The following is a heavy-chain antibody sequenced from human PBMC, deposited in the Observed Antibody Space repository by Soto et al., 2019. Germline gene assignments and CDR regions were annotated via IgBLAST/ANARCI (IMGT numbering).Heavy chain of an antibody. V-gene: IGHV4-39*01. Sequence: SETLSLTCTVSGGSISSSSYYWGWIRQPPGKGLEWIGSIYYSGSTHYNPSLKSRVTISVDTSKNQFSLKLSSVTAADTAFYYCARVRVAATGPPSPGLRYFDYWAQGTLVTVSS. D-gene: IGHD6-13*01. CDR2: IYYSGST. CDR1: GGSISSSSYY. CDR3: ARVRVAATGPPSPGLRYFDY. J-gene: IGHJ4*02.